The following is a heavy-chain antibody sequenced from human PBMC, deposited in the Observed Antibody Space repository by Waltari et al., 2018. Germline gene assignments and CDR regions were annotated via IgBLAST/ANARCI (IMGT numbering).Heavy chain of an antibody. CDR2: INPNSGGT. J-gene: IGHJ2*01. D-gene: IGHD6-19*01. CDR1: GYTFTGYY. Sequence: QVQLVQSGAEVKKPGASVKVSCKAAGYTFTGYYTHWVRQAPGQGLEWTGWINPNSGGTNYAQKFQGRVTMTRDTSISTAYMELSRLRSDDTAVYYCARDEGGGWSGSYWYFDLWGRGTLVTVSS. CDR3: ARDEGGGWSGSYWYFDL. V-gene: IGHV1-2*02.